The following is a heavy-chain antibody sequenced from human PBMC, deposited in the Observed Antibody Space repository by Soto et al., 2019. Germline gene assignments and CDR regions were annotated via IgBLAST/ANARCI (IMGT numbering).Heavy chain of an antibody. Sequence: QVQLVQSGAAVKKPGASVKVSCKASGYTFTSYDINWVRQATGQGLEWMGWVNPNNGHTGYAQKFQGRVTMTSNTSISTAYMELDSLRSEDTAVYYCVRLFYYGSGSWVEWGQGTLVTVSS. CDR3: VRLFYYGSGSWVE. CDR1: GYTFTSYD. D-gene: IGHD3-10*01. CDR2: VNPNNGHT. V-gene: IGHV1-8*01. J-gene: IGHJ4*02.